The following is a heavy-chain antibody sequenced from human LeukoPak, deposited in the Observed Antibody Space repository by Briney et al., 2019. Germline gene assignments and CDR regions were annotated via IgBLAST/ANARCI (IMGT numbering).Heavy chain of an antibody. CDR1: GYTFTGYY. J-gene: IGHJ5*02. D-gene: IGHD2-15*01. V-gene: IGHV1-2*02. CDR3: ARGTRRIVVVVAATNWFDP. CDR2: INPNSGGT. Sequence: ASVKVSCKASGYTFTGYYMHWVRQAPGQGLEWMGWINPNSGGTNYAQKFQGRVTMTRDTSISTAYMELSRLRSDDMAVYYCARGTRRIVVVVAATNWFDPWGQGTLVTVSS.